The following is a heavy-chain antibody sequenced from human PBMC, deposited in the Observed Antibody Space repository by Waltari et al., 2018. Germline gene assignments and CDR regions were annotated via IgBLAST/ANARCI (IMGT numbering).Heavy chain of an antibody. CDR2: ISSSSSTI. V-gene: IGHV3-48*04. J-gene: IGHJ5*02. D-gene: IGHD3-3*01. Sequence: EVQLVESGGGLVQPGGSLRLSCAASGFTFSSYSMNWVRQAPGQGLEWVSYISSSSSTIYYADSVKGRFTISRDNAKNSLYLQMNSLRAEDTAVYYCAREDYDFWSGYYGGLDPWGQGTLVTVSS. CDR3: AREDYDFWSGYYGGLDP. CDR1: GFTFSSYS.